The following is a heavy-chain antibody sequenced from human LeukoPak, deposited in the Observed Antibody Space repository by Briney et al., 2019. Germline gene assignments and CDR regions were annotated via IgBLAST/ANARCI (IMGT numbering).Heavy chain of an antibody. D-gene: IGHD3-16*02. Sequence: SETLSLTCTVSGYSISSGYYWGWIRQPPGKGLEWIGEINHSGSTNYNPSLKSRVTISVDTSKNQFSLKLSSVTAADTAVYYCARRPYDYVWGSYRPNWFDPWGQGTLVTVSS. J-gene: IGHJ5*02. V-gene: IGHV4-38-2*02. CDR3: ARRPYDYVWGSYRPNWFDP. CDR2: INHSGST. CDR1: GYSISSGYY.